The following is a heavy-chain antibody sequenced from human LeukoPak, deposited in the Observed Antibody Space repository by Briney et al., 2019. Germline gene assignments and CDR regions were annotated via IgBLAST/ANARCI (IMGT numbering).Heavy chain of an antibody. CDR3: AAVAAAGHRLDY. J-gene: IGHJ4*02. D-gene: IGHD6-13*01. CDR2: IVVGSGNT. CDR1: GFTFTSSA. Sequence: SVKVSCKASGFTFTSSAVQWVRQARGQRLEWIGWIVVGSGNTNYAQKFQERVSITRDMSTSTAYMELSSLRSEDTAVYYCAAVAAAGHRLDYWGQGTLVTVSS. V-gene: IGHV1-58*01.